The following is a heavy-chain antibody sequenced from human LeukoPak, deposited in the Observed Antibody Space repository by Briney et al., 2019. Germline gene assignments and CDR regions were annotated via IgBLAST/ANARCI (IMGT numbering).Heavy chain of an antibody. V-gene: IGHV3-7*01. CDR1: GFTFNNYW. J-gene: IGHJ5*02. CDR2: IKQDGSEK. Sequence: GGSLRLSCEASGFTFNNYWMSWVRQAPGKGLEWVANIKQDGSEKYYVDSVEGRFTISRDNAKNSLYLQMDSLRAEDTAVYYCARISSGYSNWFDPWGQGTLVTVSS. D-gene: IGHD3-22*01. CDR3: ARISSGYSNWFDP.